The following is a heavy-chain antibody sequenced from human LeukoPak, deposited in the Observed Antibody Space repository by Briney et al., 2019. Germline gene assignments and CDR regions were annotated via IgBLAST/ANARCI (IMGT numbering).Heavy chain of an antibody. V-gene: IGHV4-59*01. CDR1: DGSISGYY. CDR3: ARGTVTTYFFDY. J-gene: IGHJ4*02. D-gene: IGHD4-17*01. Sequence: PSETLSLTCSVSDGSISGYYWSWIRQPPGKGLEWIGYLYYTGSTNYNPSLKSRVTMSVDTSKNHFSLKLSSVTAADTAVYYCARGTVTTYFFDYWGQGTLVTVSS. CDR2: LYYTGST.